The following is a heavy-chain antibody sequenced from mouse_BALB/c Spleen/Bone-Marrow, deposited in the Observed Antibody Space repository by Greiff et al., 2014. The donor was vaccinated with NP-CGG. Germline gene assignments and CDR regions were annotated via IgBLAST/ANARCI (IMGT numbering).Heavy chain of an antibody. D-gene: IGHD2-1*01. Sequence: DVMLVESGGGLVQPGGSLRLSCEASGFTSIDYYMTWVRQPPGKALEWLGFIRNRANGYTTEYSASVKGRFTISRDISQSIFYLQMNTLRAEDCATYYCARETGYAYGNFAMDYWGQGTSVTVSS. V-gene: IGHV7-3*02. J-gene: IGHJ4*01. CDR3: ARETGYAYGNFAMDY. CDR2: IRNRANGYTT. CDR1: GFTSIDYY.